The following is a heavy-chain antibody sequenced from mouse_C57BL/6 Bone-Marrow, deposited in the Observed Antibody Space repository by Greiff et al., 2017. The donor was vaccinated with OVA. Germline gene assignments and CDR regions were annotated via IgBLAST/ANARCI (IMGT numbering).Heavy chain of an antibody. CDR3: ARRTLLPFAY. J-gene: IGHJ3*01. D-gene: IGHD2-1*01. CDR2: IHPNSGST. CDR1: GYTFTSYW. V-gene: IGHV1-64*01. Sequence: QVQLQQPGAELVKPGASVTLSCKASGYTFTSYWMHWVKQRPGQGLEWIGMIHPNSGSTNYNEKFKSKATLTVDKSSSTAYMQLSSLTSEDSAVYYCARRTLLPFAYWGQGTLVTVSA.